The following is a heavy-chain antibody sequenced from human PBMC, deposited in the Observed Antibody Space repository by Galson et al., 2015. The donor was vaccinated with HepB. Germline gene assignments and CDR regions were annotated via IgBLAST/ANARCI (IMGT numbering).Heavy chain of an antibody. CDR1: GYTLTELS. Sequence: SVKVSCKVSGYTLTELSMHWVRQAPGKGLEWMGGFDPEDGETIYAQKFQGRVTMTEDTSTDTAYMELSSLRSEDTAVYYCATSDGDYDAFDTWGQGTMVTVSS. CDR2: FDPEDGET. J-gene: IGHJ3*02. CDR3: ATSDGDYDAFDT. V-gene: IGHV1-24*01. D-gene: IGHD4-17*01.